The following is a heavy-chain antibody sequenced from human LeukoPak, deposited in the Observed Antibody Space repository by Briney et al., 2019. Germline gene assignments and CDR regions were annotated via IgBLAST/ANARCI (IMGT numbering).Heavy chain of an antibody. D-gene: IGHD3-22*01. Sequence: GGSLRLSCAASGFTFSSYAMSWVRQAPGKGLEWVSAISGSGGGTYYADSVKGRFTISRDNSKNTLYLQMNSLRAEDTAVYYCAKDDAYYYDSSGNPMALGMDVWGQGTTVTVSS. V-gene: IGHV3-23*01. J-gene: IGHJ6*02. CDR2: ISGSGGGT. CDR3: AKDDAYYYDSSGNPMALGMDV. CDR1: GFTFSSYA.